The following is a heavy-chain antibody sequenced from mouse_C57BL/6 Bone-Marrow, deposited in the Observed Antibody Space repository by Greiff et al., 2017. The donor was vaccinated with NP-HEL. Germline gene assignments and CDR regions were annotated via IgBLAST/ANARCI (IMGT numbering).Heavy chain of an antibody. J-gene: IGHJ1*03. Sequence: QVQLQQPGAELVKPGASVEVSCKASGYTFTSYWMHWVKQRPGQGLEWIGRIHPSDSATNYNQKFKGKATLTVDKSSSTAYMQLSSLTSEDSAVYYCAIRWLQGYFDVWGTGTTVTVSS. D-gene: IGHD2-2*01. CDR1: GYTFTSYW. CDR3: AIRWLQGYFDV. CDR2: IHPSDSAT. V-gene: IGHV1-74*01.